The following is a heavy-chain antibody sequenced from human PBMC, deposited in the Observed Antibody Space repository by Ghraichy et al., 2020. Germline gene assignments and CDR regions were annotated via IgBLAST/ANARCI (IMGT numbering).Heavy chain of an antibody. V-gene: IGHV3-11*06. CDR3: ARDLNTAMATDRASDYYYGMDV. CDR2: ISSSSSYT. J-gene: IGHJ6*02. D-gene: IGHD5-18*01. Sequence: GGSLRLSCAASGFTFSDYYMSWIRQAPGKGLEWVSYISSSSSYTNYADSVKGRFTISRDNAKNSLYLQMNSLRAEDTAVYYCARDLNTAMATDRASDYYYGMDVWGQGTTVTVSS. CDR1: GFTFSDYY.